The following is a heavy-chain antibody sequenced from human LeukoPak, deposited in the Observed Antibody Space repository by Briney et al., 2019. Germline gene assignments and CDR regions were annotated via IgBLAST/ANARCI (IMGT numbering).Heavy chain of an antibody. V-gene: IGHV3-23*01. Sequence: GGSLRLSCAASGVTFSRYAMSWVRQAPGKGLEWVSAISESGTGTYYADSVKGRFTISRDNSKNTLSLQMNSLRAEDTAVYYRAKDIAQGYTFGSIEQDYWGQGTLVTVSS. CDR1: GVTFSRYA. D-gene: IGHD5-18*01. CDR3: AKDIAQGYTFGSIEQDY. CDR2: ISESGTGT. J-gene: IGHJ4*02.